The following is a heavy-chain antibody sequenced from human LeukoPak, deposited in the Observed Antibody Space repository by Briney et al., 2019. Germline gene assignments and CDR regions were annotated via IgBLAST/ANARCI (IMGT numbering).Heavy chain of an antibody. J-gene: IGHJ6*02. Sequence: GGSLRLSCAASGFTFSSSVMSWVRQAPGKGLEWVSAISARGDTTYYTDSVKGRFTISRDNPKNTLYLQMNSLRAEDTAVYYCARAGERGATVTYYYYGMDVWGQGTTVTVSS. V-gene: IGHV3-23*01. CDR3: ARAGERGATVTYYYYGMDV. D-gene: IGHD4-17*01. CDR1: GFTFSSSV. CDR2: ISARGDTT.